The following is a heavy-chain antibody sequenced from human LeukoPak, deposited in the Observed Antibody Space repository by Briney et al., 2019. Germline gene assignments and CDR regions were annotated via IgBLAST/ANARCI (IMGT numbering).Heavy chain of an antibody. CDR1: GGTFSSYA. Sequence: SVKVSCKASGGTFSSYAISWVRQAPGQGLEWMGRIIPIFGTANYAQKFQGRVTITADESTSTAYMELSSLRSEDTAVYYCARGYCSSTSCYSFDYWGQGTLVTVSS. CDR2: IIPIFGTA. CDR3: ARGYCSSTSCYSFDY. V-gene: IGHV1-69*15. D-gene: IGHD2-2*01. J-gene: IGHJ4*02.